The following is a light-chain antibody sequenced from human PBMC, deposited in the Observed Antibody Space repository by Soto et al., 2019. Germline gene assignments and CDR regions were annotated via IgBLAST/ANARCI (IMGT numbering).Light chain of an antibody. J-gene: IGLJ2*01. CDR2: GNS. Sequence: QSVLTQPPSVSGAPGQRVTISCTGSSSNIGAGYDVHWYQQLPGTAPKLLIYGNSNRPSGVPDRFSGSKSGTSASLAITKLQADDEADYYCQSHDSSLSVVFGGGTKVTVL. V-gene: IGLV1-40*01. CDR3: QSHDSSLSVV. CDR1: SSNIGAGYD.